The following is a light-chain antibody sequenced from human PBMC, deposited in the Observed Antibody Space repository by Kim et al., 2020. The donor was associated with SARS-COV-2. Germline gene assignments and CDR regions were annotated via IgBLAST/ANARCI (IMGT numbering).Light chain of an antibody. Sequence: AYVGGSVTITCRASESISRYLNWYQQKPGRAPKRLIYAASTVQSGVPSRFSGSGSGTEFTLTLSTLQPVDFATYYCQESYIPPLTFGGGTKVDIK. CDR2: AAS. CDR1: ESISRY. V-gene: IGKV1-39*01. J-gene: IGKJ4*01. CDR3: QESYIPPLT.